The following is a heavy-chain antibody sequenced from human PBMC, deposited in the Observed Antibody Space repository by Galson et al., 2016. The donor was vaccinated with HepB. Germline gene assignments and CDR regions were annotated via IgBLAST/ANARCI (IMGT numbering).Heavy chain of an antibody. D-gene: IGHD4-17*01. J-gene: IGHJ4*02. V-gene: IGHV3-30*03. Sequence: SLRLSCAASGFSFSNYALHWVRQAPGKGLEWVAVVSSDGRTHFYGDAMKGRFTISRDNSKNTLFLQMNGLRADDTAVYYCARDAKDHSILGDYGDHFDYWGQGPLVTVSS. CDR2: VSSDGRTH. CDR3: ARDAKDHSILGDYGDHFDY. CDR1: GFSFSNYA.